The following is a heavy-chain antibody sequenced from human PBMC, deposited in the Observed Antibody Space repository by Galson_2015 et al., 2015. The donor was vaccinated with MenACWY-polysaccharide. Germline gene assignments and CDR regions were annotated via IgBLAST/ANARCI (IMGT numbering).Heavy chain of an antibody. V-gene: IGHV4-38-2*01. J-gene: IGHJ4*02. D-gene: IGHD1-26*01. CDR3: ARVEKYSGSFYILY. Sequence: SETLSLTCAVSDYSIRSGYFWGWIRQPPGKGLEWIASIFHSGTTYYNPSLKSRVTISVATSKNQLSLKLSSVTAADTAVYYCARVEKYSGSFYILYWGQGTLVTVSS. CDR1: DYSIRSGYF. CDR2: IFHSGTT.